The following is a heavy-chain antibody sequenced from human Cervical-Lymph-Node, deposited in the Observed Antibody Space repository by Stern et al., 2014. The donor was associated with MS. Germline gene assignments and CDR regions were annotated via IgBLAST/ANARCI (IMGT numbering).Heavy chain of an antibody. CDR1: GYTLTNYP. CDR3: ARDFVDTAMITRSDYLDC. V-gene: IGHV7-4-1*02. D-gene: IGHD5-18*01. J-gene: IGHJ4*02. CDR2: VKPNTGNS. Sequence: QLVQSGSELKKPGASVKVSCKASGYTLTNYPINWVRQAPGQGLEWMGWVKPNTGNSTYAQDFTGRFVFSLDTSVSTAYLQISNLKAEDTAVYYCARDFVDTAMITRSDYLDCWGQGTLVTVSS.